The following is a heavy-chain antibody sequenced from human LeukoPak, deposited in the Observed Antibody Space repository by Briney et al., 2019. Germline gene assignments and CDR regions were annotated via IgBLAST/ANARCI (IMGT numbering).Heavy chain of an antibody. J-gene: IGHJ6*02. CDR2: INPNSGGT. CDR1: GYTFTGYY. Sequence: ASVKVSCKASGYTFTGYYMHWVRQAPGQGLEWMGWINPNSGGTNYAQKFQGRVTMTRDTSISTAYMELSGLRSDDTAVYYCARATGVGNYGMDVWGQGTTVTVSS. D-gene: IGHD7-27*01. CDR3: ARATGVGNYGMDV. V-gene: IGHV1-2*02.